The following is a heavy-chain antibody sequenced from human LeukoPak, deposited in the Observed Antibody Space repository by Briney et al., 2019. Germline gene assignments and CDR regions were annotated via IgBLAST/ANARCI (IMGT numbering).Heavy chain of an antibody. D-gene: IGHD3-3*01. CDR1: GFTFSSNG. CDR2: INHSGST. CDR3: ADRGDFLGAFDI. J-gene: IGHJ3*02. Sequence: GSLRLSCAASGFTFSSNGMNWVRQPPGKGLEWIGEINHSGSTNYNPSLKSRVTISVDMSKNQFSLKLSSVTAADTAVYYCADRGDFLGAFDIWGQGTMVTVSS. V-gene: IGHV4-34*08.